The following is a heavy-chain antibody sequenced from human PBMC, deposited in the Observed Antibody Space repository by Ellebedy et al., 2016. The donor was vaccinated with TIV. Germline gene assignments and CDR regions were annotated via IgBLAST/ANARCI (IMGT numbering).Heavy chain of an antibody. J-gene: IGHJ4*02. CDR2: FDPANRKT. CDR1: GYRLTELT. V-gene: IGHV1-24*01. Sequence: AASVKVSCKVSGYRLTELTRHWLRQAPGKGLEWLGGFDPANRKTTYAPTFQGRLTMTDDTSTDTAYLELSSLTSHDTAIYYCATSRALFSSGYYAYFDFWGQGTLVSVSS. CDR3: ATSRALFSSGYYAYFDF. D-gene: IGHD3-22*01.